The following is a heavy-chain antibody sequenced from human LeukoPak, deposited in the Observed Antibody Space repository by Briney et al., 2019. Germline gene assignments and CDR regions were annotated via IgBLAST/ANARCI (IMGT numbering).Heavy chain of an antibody. CDR2: ISSSGSTI. J-gene: IGHJ4*02. D-gene: IGHD3-22*01. CDR1: GFTFSDYY. V-gene: IGHV3-11*04. Sequence: PGGSLRLSCAASGFTFSDYYMSWIRQAPGKGLEWVSYISSSGSTIYYADSVKGRFTISRDNSKNTLYLQMNSLRAEDTAVYYCARARLIYYYDSSALDYWGQGTLVTVSS. CDR3: ARARLIYYYDSSALDY.